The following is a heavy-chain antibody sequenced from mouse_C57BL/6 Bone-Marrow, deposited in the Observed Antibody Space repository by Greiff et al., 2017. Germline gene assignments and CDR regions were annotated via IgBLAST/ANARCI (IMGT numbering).Heavy chain of an antibody. V-gene: IGHV1-50*01. CDR1: GYTFTSYW. Sequence: QVQLQQPGAELVKPGASVKLSCKASGYTFTSYWMQWVNQRPGQGLEWIGEIDPSDSYTNYNQKFKGKATLTVDTSSSTAYMQLSSLTSEDSAVYYCARWVDYDYGGQGTTLSVTA. CDR2: IDPSDSYT. CDR3: ARWVDYDY. J-gene: IGHJ2*01. D-gene: IGHD2-4*01.